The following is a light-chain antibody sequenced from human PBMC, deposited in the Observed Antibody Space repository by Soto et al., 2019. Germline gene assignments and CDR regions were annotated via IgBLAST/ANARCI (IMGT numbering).Light chain of an antibody. CDR1: SFNIGNNY. J-gene: IGLJ2*01. Sequence: QSVLTQSPSLSAAPGQKVTISCSGSSFNIGNNYVSWYQQLPGTAPKLLIYDNNERPSGIPDRFSGSKSGTSATLGITGLQTGDEADYYCGTWDGSLSAVVFGGGTQLTVL. CDR2: DNN. CDR3: GTWDGSLSAVV. V-gene: IGLV1-51*01.